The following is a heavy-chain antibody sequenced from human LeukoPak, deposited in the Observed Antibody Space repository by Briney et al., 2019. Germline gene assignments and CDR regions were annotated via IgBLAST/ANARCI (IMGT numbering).Heavy chain of an antibody. CDR1: GYTFTSYD. D-gene: IGHD5-24*01. CDR2: MNPNSGNT. V-gene: IGHV1-8*01. J-gene: IGHJ4*02. CDR3: ARDLEMATISIGGY. Sequence: ASVKVSRKASGYTFTSYDINWVRQATGQGLEWMGWMNPNSGNTGYAQKFQGRVTMTRNTSISTAYMELSSLRSEDTAVYYCARDLEMATISIGGYWGQGTLVTVSS.